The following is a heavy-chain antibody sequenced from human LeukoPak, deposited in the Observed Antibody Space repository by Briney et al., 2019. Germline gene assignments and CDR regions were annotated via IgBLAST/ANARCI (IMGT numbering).Heavy chain of an antibody. CDR3: ARGNWNYPGY. D-gene: IGHD1-7*01. V-gene: IGHV3-7*04. CDR2: IKPDGNDK. CDR1: GFTFSNHW. Sequence: LGGSLRLSCAASGFTFSNHWMIWVRQAPGKGLEWVASIKPDGNDKYYVDSVKGRFTISRDNAKNSLYLQLNSLRAEDTAVYFCARGNWNYPGYWGQGTLVTVSS. J-gene: IGHJ4*02.